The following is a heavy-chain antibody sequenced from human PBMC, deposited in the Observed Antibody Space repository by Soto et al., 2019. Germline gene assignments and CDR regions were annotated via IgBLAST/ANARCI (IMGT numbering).Heavy chain of an antibody. CDR3: ARGIVVAPLSFDY. CDR2: IYSGGST. J-gene: IGHJ4*02. D-gene: IGHD3-22*01. Sequence: GGSLRLSCAASGFTVSSNYMSWVRQAPGKGLVWVSVIYSGGSTYYADSVKGRFTISRDNSKNTLYLQMNSLRAEDTAVYYCARGIVVAPLSFDYWGQGTLVTVSS. CDR1: GFTVSSNY. V-gene: IGHV3-53*01.